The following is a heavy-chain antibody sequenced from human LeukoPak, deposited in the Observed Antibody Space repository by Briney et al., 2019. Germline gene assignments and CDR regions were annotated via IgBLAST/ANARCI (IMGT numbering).Heavy chain of an antibody. J-gene: IGHJ2*01. CDR1: GGTFSSYA. CDR3: ARIYDFWSGYPYWYFDL. V-gene: IGHV1-18*01. Sequence: ASVKVSCKASGGTFSSYAISWVRQAPGQGLEWMGWISAYNGNTNYAQKLQGRVTMTTDTSTSTAYMELRSLRSDDTAVYYSARIYDFWSGYPYWYFDLWGRGTLVTVSS. CDR2: ISAYNGNT. D-gene: IGHD3-3*01.